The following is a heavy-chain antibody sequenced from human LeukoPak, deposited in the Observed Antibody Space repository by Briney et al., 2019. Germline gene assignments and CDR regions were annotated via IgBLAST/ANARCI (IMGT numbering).Heavy chain of an antibody. D-gene: IGHD2-15*01. CDR1: GGTFSSYA. V-gene: IGHV1-69*13. J-gene: IGHJ6*02. CDR2: ITPIFGTA. Sequence: SVKVSCKASGGTFSSYAISWVRQAPGQGLEWMGGITPIFGTANYAQKFQGRVTITADESTSTAYMELSSLRSEDTAVYYCASRLPAPHCSGGSCYFQDYYYYGMDVWGQGTTVTVSS. CDR3: ASRLPAPHCSGGSCYFQDYYYYGMDV.